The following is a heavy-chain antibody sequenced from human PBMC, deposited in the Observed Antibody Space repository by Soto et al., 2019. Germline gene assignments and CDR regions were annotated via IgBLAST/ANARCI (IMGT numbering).Heavy chain of an antibody. CDR1: GASVSSGTYH. CDR3: AGDGVSSAGYFD. D-gene: IGHD6-19*01. J-gene: IGHJ4*02. CDR2: ISYSGST. V-gene: IGHV4-61*01. Sequence: QVQLQESGPGLVKPSETLSLTCSVSGASVSSGTYHWSWIRQPPGKGLEWIGYISYSGSTNYSPSLKRRVTISADTSKNQFSLNLRSVIAADTAVYYCAGDGVSSAGYFDWGQGTLVTVSS.